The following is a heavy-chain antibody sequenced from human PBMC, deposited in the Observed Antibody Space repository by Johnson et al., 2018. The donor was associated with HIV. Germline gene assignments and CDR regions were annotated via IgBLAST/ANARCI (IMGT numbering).Heavy chain of an antibody. CDR3: ATIDAFDI. V-gene: IGHV3-30*19. CDR2: ISYDGSNK. CDR1: GFTFSSYG. Sequence: VQLVESGGGVVQPGRSLRLSCAASGFTFSSYGMHWVRQAPGKGLEWVAVISYDGSNKYYADSVKGRFTISRDNSKNTLYLQMNSLRAEDTAVYYCATIDAFDIWGQGTMVTVSS. J-gene: IGHJ3*02.